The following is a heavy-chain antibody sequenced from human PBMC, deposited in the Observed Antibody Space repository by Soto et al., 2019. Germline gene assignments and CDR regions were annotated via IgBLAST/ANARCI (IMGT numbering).Heavy chain of an antibody. CDR2: ISSSSSYT. CDR3: VRGGGNVFRVLQWFRPLDV. CDR1: GFTFSDYY. V-gene: IGHV3-11*06. D-gene: IGHD3-3*01. Sequence: QVQLVESGGDLVRPGGSLRLSCAASGFTFSDYYMSWIHQAPGKGLEWVSYISSSSSYTNYADSVEGRFIISRDTAKNSLYLQMNSLRAEDTAVYYCVRGGGNVFRVLQWFRPLDVWGQGTTVTVSS. J-gene: IGHJ6*02.